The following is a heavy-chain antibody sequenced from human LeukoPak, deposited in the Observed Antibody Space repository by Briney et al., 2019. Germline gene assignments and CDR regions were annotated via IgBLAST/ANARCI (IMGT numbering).Heavy chain of an antibody. Sequence: GASVKVSCKASGYTFTSYDINWVRQATGQGLEWMGWMNPNSGGTTYAQKFQGRVTMTRDTSISTAYMELSRLRSDDTAVYYCARGGYYYGSGSYYNPFYYYYMDVWGKGTTVTISS. D-gene: IGHD3-10*01. CDR1: GYTFTSYD. V-gene: IGHV1-2*02. J-gene: IGHJ6*03. CDR2: MNPNSGGT. CDR3: ARGGYYYGSGSYYNPFYYYYMDV.